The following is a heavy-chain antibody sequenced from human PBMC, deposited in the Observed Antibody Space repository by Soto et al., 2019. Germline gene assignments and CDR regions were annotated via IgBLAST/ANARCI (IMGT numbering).Heavy chain of an antibody. J-gene: IGHJ6*02. V-gene: IGHV1-18*01. CDR1: GYTFTTSG. CDR3: ARQWSWPYYYYGPDV. CDR2: ISTYNGDT. D-gene: IGHD1-26*01. Sequence: QVQLVQSGPEVRKPGASVKVSCEASGYTFTTSGISWVRQVPGQGLEWMGWISTYNGDTNSAQNFQGRVLMTADTSTCTAYLELMSLKSDDPAVYYCARQWSWPYYYYGPDVWGQGTTVTVSS.